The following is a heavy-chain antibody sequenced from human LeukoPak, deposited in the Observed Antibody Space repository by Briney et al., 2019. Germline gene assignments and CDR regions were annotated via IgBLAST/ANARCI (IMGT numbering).Heavy chain of an antibody. D-gene: IGHD6-19*01. Sequence: GGSLRLSCAASGFTFSSYSMNWVRQAQGKGLEWVSSISSSSSYIYYADSVKGRFTISRDNAKNSLYLQMNSQRAEDTAVYYCARARGIAVAGTYALGFDYWGQGTLVTVSS. V-gene: IGHV3-21*01. J-gene: IGHJ4*02. CDR3: ARARGIAVAGTYALGFDY. CDR1: GFTFSSYS. CDR2: ISSSSSYI.